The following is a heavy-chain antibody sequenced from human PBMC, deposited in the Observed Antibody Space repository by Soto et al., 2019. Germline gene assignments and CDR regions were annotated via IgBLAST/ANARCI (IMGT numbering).Heavy chain of an antibody. CDR3: ARHYSSGSRNWFDP. J-gene: IGHJ5*02. CDR1: GGSINSSSYF. V-gene: IGHV4-39*01. Sequence: SETLTLTCSDSGGSINSSSYFWGWVRQPPGKGLEWIGSIYYSGSTYYNPSLRSRVTISVDTSKNQFSLKLSSVTAADMAVFYCARHYSSGSRNWFDPWGQGTLVTV. CDR2: IYYSGST. D-gene: IGHD6-19*01.